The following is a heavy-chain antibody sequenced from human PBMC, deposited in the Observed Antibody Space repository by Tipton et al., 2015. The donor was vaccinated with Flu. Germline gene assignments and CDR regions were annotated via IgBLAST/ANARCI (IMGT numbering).Heavy chain of an antibody. CDR1: GGSFSGYY. CDR2: INHSGST. Sequence: TLSLTCAVYGGSFSGYYWSWIRQPPGKGLEWIGEINHSGSTNYNPSRKSRVTISVDTSKNQFSLKLSSVTAADTAVYYCARGGDYYFDYWGQGTLVTVSS. J-gene: IGHJ4*02. CDR3: ARGGDYYFDY. D-gene: IGHD2-21*02. V-gene: IGHV4-34*01.